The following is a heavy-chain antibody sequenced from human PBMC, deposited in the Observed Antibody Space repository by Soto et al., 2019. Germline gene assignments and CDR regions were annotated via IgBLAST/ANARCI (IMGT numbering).Heavy chain of an antibody. D-gene: IGHD3-22*01. CDR2: FIPIFGTT. CDR1: GGSIKNFA. V-gene: IGHV1-69*01. J-gene: IGHJ4*02. Sequence: QVQLVQSGAEVKRPGSSLKVSCKASGGSIKNFAISWVRQAPGQGPEWMGGFIPIFGTTYYAQKFQGRVTIIADESTSTLNMELRALTSEDTAVYYWAHDTSGYYFYSFDNWGQGTLVTVS. CDR3: AHDTSGYYFYSFDN.